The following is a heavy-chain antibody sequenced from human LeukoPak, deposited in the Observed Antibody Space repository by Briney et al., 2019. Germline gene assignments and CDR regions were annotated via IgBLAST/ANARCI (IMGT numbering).Heavy chain of an antibody. CDR3: ATPSDSPGYYFDY. CDR1: GYTLTELS. V-gene: IGHV1-24*01. Sequence: EASVKVSCKVSGYTLTELSMHWVRQAPGKGREWMGGFDPEDGETIYAQKFQGRVTMTEDTSTDTAYMELSSLRSEDTAVYYCATPSDSPGYYFDYWGQGTLVTVSS. CDR2: FDPEDGET. J-gene: IGHJ4*02. D-gene: IGHD3-22*01.